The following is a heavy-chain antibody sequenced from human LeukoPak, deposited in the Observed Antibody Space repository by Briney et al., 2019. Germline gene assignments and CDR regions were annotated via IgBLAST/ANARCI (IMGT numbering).Heavy chain of an antibody. CDR2: IIPIFGTA. CDR1: GGTFSSYA. CDR3: VRREPSQIVVAPGERYGMDV. V-gene: IGHV1-69*13. D-gene: IGHD3-22*01. Sequence: ASVKVSCKASGGTFSSYAISWVRQAPGQGLEWMGGIIPIFGTANYAQKFQGRVTITADESTSTAYMELSSLRSEDTAVYYCVRREPSQIVVAPGERYGMDVWCQGTTVTVSS. J-gene: IGHJ6*02.